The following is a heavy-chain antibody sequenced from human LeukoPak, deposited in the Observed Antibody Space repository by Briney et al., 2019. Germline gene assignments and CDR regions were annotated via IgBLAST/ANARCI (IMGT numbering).Heavy chain of an antibody. D-gene: IGHD3-10*01. J-gene: IGHJ5*02. V-gene: IGHV1-2*02. CDR3: ARARYYYGSGSNNWFDP. CDR2: INPNSGGT. CDR1: GYTFTGYY. Sequence: GASVKVSCKASGYTFTGYYMHWVRQAPGQGLEWMGWINPNSGGTNYAQKFQGRVTMTRDTSISTAYMELSRLRSDDTAVYYCARARYYYGSGSNNWFDPWGQGTLVTVSS.